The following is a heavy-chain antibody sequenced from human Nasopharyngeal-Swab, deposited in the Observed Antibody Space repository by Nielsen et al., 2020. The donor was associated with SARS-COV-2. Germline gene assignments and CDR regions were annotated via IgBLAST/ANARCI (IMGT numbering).Heavy chain of an antibody. J-gene: IGHJ6*03. CDR2: ISGSGGST. Sequence: GESLKISCAASGFTFSSYAMSWVRQAPGKGLEWVSAISGSGGSTYYADSVKGRFTISRDNSKNTLYLQMNSLRAEDTAVYYCAKLGCSGGSCYRMPDYYYYYMDVWGKGTTVTVSS. V-gene: IGHV3-23*01. CDR1: GFTFSSYA. CDR3: AKLGCSGGSCYRMPDYYYYYMDV. D-gene: IGHD2-15*01.